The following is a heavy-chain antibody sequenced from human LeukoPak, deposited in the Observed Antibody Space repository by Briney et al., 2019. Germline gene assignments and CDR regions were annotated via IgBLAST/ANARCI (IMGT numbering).Heavy chain of an antibody. CDR1: GYTFTSYD. J-gene: IGHJ5*02. V-gene: IGHV1-8*01. D-gene: IGHD3-10*01. CDR2: MNPNSGNT. Sequence: VASVKVSCKAYGYTFTSYDINWVRQATGQGLEWMGWMNPNSGNTGYAQKFQGRVTMTRNTSISTAYMELSSLRSEDTAVYYCARVIMVRGVIKSYNWFDPWGQGTLVTVSS. CDR3: ARVIMVRGVIKSYNWFDP.